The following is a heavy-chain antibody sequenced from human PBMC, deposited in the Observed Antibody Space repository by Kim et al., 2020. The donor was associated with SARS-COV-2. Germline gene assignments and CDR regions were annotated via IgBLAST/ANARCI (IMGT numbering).Heavy chain of an antibody. CDR1: GYTFTSYA. D-gene: IGHD6-13*01. CDR2: INAGNGNT. V-gene: IGHV1-3*01. Sequence: ASVKVSCKASGYTFTSYAMHWVRQAPGQRLEWMGWINAGNGNTKYSQKFQGRVTITRDTSASTAYMELSSLRSEDTAVYYCARDHIAAAGGVDYWGQGTLVTVSS. J-gene: IGHJ4*02. CDR3: ARDHIAAAGGVDY.